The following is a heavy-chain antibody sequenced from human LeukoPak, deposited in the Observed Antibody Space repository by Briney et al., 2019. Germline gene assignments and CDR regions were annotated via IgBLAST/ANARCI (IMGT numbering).Heavy chain of an antibody. D-gene: IGHD5-24*01. CDR2: ISSSSSTI. Sequence: QPGGSLGLSCAASRVTFSSYSMNWVHQAPGKGLEWVSYISSSSSTIYYADSVKGRFTISRDNAKNSLYLQMDSLRDEDTAVYYCARGETDYWGQGTLVTVSS. CDR3: ARGETDY. J-gene: IGHJ4*02. V-gene: IGHV3-48*02. CDR1: RVTFSSYS.